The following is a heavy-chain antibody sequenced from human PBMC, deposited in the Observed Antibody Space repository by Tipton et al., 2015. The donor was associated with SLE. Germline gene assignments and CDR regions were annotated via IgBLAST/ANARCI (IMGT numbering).Heavy chain of an antibody. CDR3: ARVRITMIVVALAGAFDI. V-gene: IGHV3-48*01. Sequence: SLRLSCAASGLTFSSYSMNWVRQAPGKGLEWVSYISSSSSTIYYADSVKGRFTISRDNAKNSLYLQMNSLRAEDTAVYYCARVRITMIVVALAGAFDIWGQGTMVTVSS. CDR1: GLTFSSYS. J-gene: IGHJ3*02. D-gene: IGHD3-22*01. CDR2: ISSSSSTI.